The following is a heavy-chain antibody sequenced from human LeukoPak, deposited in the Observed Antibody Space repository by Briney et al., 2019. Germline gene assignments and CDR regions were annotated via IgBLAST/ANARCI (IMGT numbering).Heavy chain of an antibody. CDR2: ISSSGNTI. Sequence: GGSLRLSCAASTFTFSDYYMTWIRQAPGKGLEWVSYISSSGNTIYYADSVKGRFTISRDNAKNSLYLQMNSLRAEDTAVYYCSSKIVVTTTGWLFDYWGPGSLVTVSS. CDR3: SSKIVVTTTGWLFDY. J-gene: IGHJ4*02. D-gene: IGHD5-12*01. CDR1: TFTFSDYY. V-gene: IGHV3-11*04.